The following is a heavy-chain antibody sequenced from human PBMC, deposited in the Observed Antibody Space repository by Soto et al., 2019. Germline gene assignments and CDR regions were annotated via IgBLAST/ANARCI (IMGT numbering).Heavy chain of an antibody. CDR2: INTGNGDT. V-gene: IGHV1-3*04. D-gene: IGHD2-21*01. CDR3: AGQRVLGSLAY. J-gene: IGHJ4*02. Sequence: ASVKVSCNTSEYTFTTYAIHWVRQAPEQRLEWMGWINTGNGDTKYSQNFQDRVTITRDTSASTAYMELSSLRSEDTAVYYCAGQRVLGSLAYWGQGTLVTVSS. CDR1: EYTFTTYA.